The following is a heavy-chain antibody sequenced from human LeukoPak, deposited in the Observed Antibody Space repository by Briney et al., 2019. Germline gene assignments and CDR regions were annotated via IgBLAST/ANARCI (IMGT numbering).Heavy chain of an antibody. Sequence: GGSLRLSCAASGFTFSSYWMHWVRQAPGKGLVWVSRINSDGSSTSYADSVKGRFTISRDNSKSTLYLQMNSLRAEDTAVYYCALSSCGGDCYSGVDYWGQGNLVTVSS. CDR3: ALSSCGGDCYSGVDY. CDR2: INSDGSST. V-gene: IGHV3-74*01. CDR1: GFTFSSYW. J-gene: IGHJ4*02. D-gene: IGHD2-21*02.